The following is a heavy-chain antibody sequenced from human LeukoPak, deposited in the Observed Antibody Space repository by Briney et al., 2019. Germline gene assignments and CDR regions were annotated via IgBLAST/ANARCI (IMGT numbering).Heavy chain of an antibody. D-gene: IGHD2-2*02. CDR1: GYSISSGYY. CDR3: ARRYCSSTSCYNFDWFDP. CDR2: IYHSGST. V-gene: IGHV4-38-2*01. J-gene: IGHJ5*02. Sequence: SETLSLTCAVSGYSISSGYYWGWIRQPPGKGLEWIGSIYHSGSTYHNPSLKSRVTISVDTSKNQFSLKLSSVTAADTAVYYCARRYCSSTSCYNFDWFDPWGQGTLVTVSS.